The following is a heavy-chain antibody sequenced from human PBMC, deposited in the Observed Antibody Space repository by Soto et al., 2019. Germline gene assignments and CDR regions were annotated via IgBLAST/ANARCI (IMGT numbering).Heavy chain of an antibody. D-gene: IGHD5-18*01. V-gene: IGHV4-31*03. Sequence: QVQLQESGPGLVKPSQTLSLTCTVSGGSINSGGYCWSWIRQHPGKGLDWIGCISYGGSTSYNPSLKSRVTISVDTSKNQFSLRLTSVTAADTAVYYCSRGILVWGQGALITVSS. CDR2: ISYGGST. J-gene: IGHJ4*02. CDR1: GGSINSGGYC. CDR3: SRGILV.